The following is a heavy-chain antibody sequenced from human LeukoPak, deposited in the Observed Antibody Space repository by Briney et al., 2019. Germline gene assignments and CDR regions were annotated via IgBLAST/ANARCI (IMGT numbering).Heavy chain of an antibody. CDR2: ISSSSSYI. CDR1: GFTFSSYS. V-gene: IGHV3-21*01. Sequence: GGSLRLSCAASGFTFSSYSMNWVRQAPGKGLEWVSSISSSSSYIYYADSVKGRFTISRDNAKNSLYPQMNSLRAEDTAVYYCARTVSSSRYYDSSGFYNRWAFDYWGQGTLVTVSS. D-gene: IGHD3-22*01. J-gene: IGHJ4*02. CDR3: ARTVSSSRYYDSSGFYNRWAFDY.